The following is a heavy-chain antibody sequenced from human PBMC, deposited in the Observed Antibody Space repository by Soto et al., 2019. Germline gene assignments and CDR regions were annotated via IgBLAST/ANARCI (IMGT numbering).Heavy chain of an antibody. CDR2: IYSGGST. D-gene: IGHD6-19*01. CDR3: ASGRIAVAGNHFDY. J-gene: IGHJ4*02. CDR1: GFTVSSNY. Sequence: EVQLVESGGGLVQPGGSLRLSCAASGFTVSSNYMSWVRQAPGKGLEWVSVIYSGGSTYYADSVKGRFTISRDNSKNTLYLQMNSLRAEDTAVYYCASGRIAVAGNHFDYWGQGTLVTVSS. V-gene: IGHV3-66*01.